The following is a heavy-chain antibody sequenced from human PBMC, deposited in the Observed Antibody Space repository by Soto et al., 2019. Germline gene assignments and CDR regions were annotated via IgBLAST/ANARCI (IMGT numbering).Heavy chain of an antibody. Sequence: QVQLVESGGGVVQPGRSLRLSCAASGLIFSSYGMHWVRQAPGKGLEWVAVISYDGSNEFYADSVKGRFTISRDNSKNTLYLQMNNLTVEDTAMYYCAKKESRGWASPFDPWGQGTLVIVSS. CDR2: ISYDGSNE. J-gene: IGHJ5*02. CDR3: AKKESRGWASPFDP. D-gene: IGHD6-19*01. CDR1: GLIFSSYG. V-gene: IGHV3-30*18.